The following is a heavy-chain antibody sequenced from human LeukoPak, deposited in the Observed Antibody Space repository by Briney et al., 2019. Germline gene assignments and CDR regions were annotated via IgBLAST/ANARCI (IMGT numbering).Heavy chain of an antibody. D-gene: IGHD2-15*01. CDR1: GFTFSSYS. V-gene: IGHV3-21*01. CDR2: ISSSSSYI. CDR3: ARQKVAATVYYYYYGMDV. Sequence: PGGSLRLTCAASGFTFSSYSMNWVRQAPGKGLEWVSSISSSSSYIYYADSVKGRFAISRDNAKNSLYLQMNSLRAEDTAVYYCARQKVAATVYYYYYGMDVWGQGTTVTVSS. J-gene: IGHJ6*02.